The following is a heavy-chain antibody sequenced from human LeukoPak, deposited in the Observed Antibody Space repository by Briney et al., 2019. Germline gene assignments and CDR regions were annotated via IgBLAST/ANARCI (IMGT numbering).Heavy chain of an antibody. Sequence: PGGSLRLSCAASGFTFSSYAMSWVRQAPGKGLEWVSAISGSGGSTYYADSVKGRFTISRDNSKNTLYVQMNSLRAEDTAVYYCANRYSGSYSRFDYWGQGTLVTVSS. CDR3: ANRYSGSYSRFDY. D-gene: IGHD1-26*01. CDR1: GFTFSSYA. CDR2: ISGSGGST. J-gene: IGHJ4*02. V-gene: IGHV3-23*01.